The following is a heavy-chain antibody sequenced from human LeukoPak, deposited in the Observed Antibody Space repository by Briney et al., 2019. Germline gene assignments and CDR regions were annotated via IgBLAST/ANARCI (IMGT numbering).Heavy chain of an antibody. Sequence: ASVKVSCKASGGTFSSYAISWVRQAPGQGLEWMGGIIAIFGTANYAQKFQGRVTITTDESTSTAYMELSSLRSEDTAVYYCEQLVVPAAYDAFDIWGQGTMVTVSS. J-gene: IGHJ3*02. CDR3: EQLVVPAAYDAFDI. CDR1: GGTFSSYA. CDR2: IIAIFGTA. D-gene: IGHD2-2*01. V-gene: IGHV1-69*05.